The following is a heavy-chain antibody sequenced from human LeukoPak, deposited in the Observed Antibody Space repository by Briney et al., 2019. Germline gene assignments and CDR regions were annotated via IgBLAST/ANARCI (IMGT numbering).Heavy chain of an antibody. Sequence: PGGSLRLSCAASGFIFSTYIMHWVRQAPGKGLEWVAVISYDGSNKYYADSVKGRFIVSRDNSKNTLYLQMDSLRAEDTAIYYCAREHYYDTSGYYRDFDYWGQGTLVTVSS. CDR2: ISYDGSNK. CDR3: AREHYYDTSGYYRDFDY. CDR1: GFIFSTYI. V-gene: IGHV3-30-3*01. D-gene: IGHD3-22*01. J-gene: IGHJ4*02.